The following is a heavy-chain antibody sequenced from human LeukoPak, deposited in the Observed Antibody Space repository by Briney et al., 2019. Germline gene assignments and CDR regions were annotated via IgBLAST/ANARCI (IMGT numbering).Heavy chain of an antibody. CDR2: ISSTSSYI. CDR3: ARDTSGYSSRLHY. J-gene: IGHJ4*02. Sequence: PGGSLRLSCAASGFTFSSYTMNWVRQAPAQGLEWVSSISSTSSYISYEDSLKGRFTVSRDNAKNSLFLQMNSLRADDTAVYYCARDTSGYSSRLHYWGQGTLVTVSS. D-gene: IGHD3-22*01. V-gene: IGHV3-21*01. CDR1: GFTFSSYT.